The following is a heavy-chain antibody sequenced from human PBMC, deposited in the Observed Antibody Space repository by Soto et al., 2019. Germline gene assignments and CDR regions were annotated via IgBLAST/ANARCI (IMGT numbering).Heavy chain of an antibody. D-gene: IGHD3-16*01. CDR1: GFSFGSDW. CDR2: IRKDGSXX. V-gene: IGHV3-7*02. Sequence: DVQLTESGGGLVQPGGSLRLSCGASGFSFGSDWMAWVRQAPXKXLEWVANIRKDGSXXHYADXVRXRFSXSRDNAXXSXXXXXXXXXXXXXXXXXXXXXXNXXDXSAYYDVFDIWGQGTMVTVSS. CDR3: XXXXNXXDXSAYYDVFDI. J-gene: IGHJ3*02.